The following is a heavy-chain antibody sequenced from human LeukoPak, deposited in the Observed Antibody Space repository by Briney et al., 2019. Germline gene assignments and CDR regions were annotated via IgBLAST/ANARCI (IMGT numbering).Heavy chain of an antibody. CDR2: IASDGSST. D-gene: IGHD4-23*01. Sequence: GGSLRLSCAASGFTFSSYWMNWVRHAPGKGLVWVSRIASDGSSTTYADSVKGRFSISRDNAKNTLYLQMNGLRVEDTAVYYCARGRPHGNDYWGQGTLVTVSS. J-gene: IGHJ4*02. CDR1: GFTFSSYW. V-gene: IGHV3-74*01. CDR3: ARGRPHGNDY.